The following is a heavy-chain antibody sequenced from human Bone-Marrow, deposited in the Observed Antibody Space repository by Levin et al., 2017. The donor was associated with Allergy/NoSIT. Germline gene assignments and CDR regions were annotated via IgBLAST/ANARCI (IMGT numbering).Heavy chain of an antibody. D-gene: IGHD6-19*01. J-gene: IGHJ3*02. CDR1: GYTFTDYF. CDR3: ARISSAAFDI. V-gene: IGHV1-2*02. Sequence: ASVKVSCKASGYTFTDYFIHWVRLAPGQGLEWMGWINPNSGDTDSAQNFQDRVTMTRDTSISTAYMELSSLTSNDTALYYCARISSAAFDIWGQGTVVTASS. CDR2: INPNSGDT.